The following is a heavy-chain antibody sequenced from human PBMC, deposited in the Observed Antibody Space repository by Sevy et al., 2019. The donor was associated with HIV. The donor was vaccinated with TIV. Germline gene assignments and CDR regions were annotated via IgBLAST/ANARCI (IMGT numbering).Heavy chain of an antibody. Sequence: GGSLRLSCAASGFTFSNYFINWVRQAPGKGLEWVSSISSGSSYILYADSVKGRFTISRDNAKNSLYLHMNSLRAEDTAVYYYATGDYYGSLYYFDYWGPGTLVTVSS. CDR1: GFTFSNYF. CDR3: ATGDYYGSLYYFDY. V-gene: IGHV3-21*01. CDR2: ISSGSSYI. J-gene: IGHJ4*02. D-gene: IGHD3-10*01.